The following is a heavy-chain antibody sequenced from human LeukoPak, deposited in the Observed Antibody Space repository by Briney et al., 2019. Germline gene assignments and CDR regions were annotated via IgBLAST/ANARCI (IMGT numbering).Heavy chain of an antibody. CDR1: GFTFRDYG. Sequence: GGTLRLSCAASGFTFRDYGMSWVRQAPGKGLEWVSALTGSGGTTYYADSVKGRFTISRDNSKNTLYLQMNSLTAEDTAVYYCARDRMGAILYLDYWGQGTLVTVSS. V-gene: IGHV3-23*01. CDR2: LTGSGGTT. CDR3: ARDRMGAILYLDY. D-gene: IGHD1-26*01. J-gene: IGHJ4*02.